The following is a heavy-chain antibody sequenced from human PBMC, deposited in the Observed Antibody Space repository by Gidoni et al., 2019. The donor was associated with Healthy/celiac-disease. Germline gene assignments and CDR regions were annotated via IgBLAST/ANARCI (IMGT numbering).Heavy chain of an antibody. D-gene: IGHD3-22*01. CDR3: ARDCGYYDSSGSPYEHDAFDI. CDR1: GYTFTGSY. V-gene: IGHV1-2*04. CDR2: INPNSGGT. Sequence: QVQLVQSGAEVTKPGASVKVSCKASGYTFTGSYMHWVRQAPGQGLEWMGWINPNSGGTNYAQKFQGWVTMTRDTSISTAYMELSRRRSDDTAVYYCARDCGYYDSSGSPYEHDAFDIWGQGTMVTVSS. J-gene: IGHJ3*02.